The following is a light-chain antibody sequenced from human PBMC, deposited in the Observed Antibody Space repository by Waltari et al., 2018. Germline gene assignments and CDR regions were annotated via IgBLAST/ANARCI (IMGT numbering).Light chain of an antibody. CDR1: SSDVGNYNL. Sequence: QSGLTQPASVSGSPGQSITLSCHGTSSDVGNYNLVSWYQQYPGKAPKLMVYEVTKRTSGVSDRFSGSKSGNTASLTIYGLQSEDEADYYCCSYAGLGIYVFGTGTKVTVL. V-gene: IGLV2-23*02. J-gene: IGLJ1*01. CDR2: EVT. CDR3: CSYAGLGIYV.